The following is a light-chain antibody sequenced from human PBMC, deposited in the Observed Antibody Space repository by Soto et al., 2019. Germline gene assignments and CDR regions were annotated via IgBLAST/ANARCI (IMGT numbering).Light chain of an antibody. J-gene: IGLJ1*01. V-gene: IGLV1-40*01. CDR3: QSYDSGLSGSV. Sequence: QSVLTQPPSVSGAPGQRVTISCTGGSSNFGADYDVHWYQQFPGTAPRLLIYGNNNRPSGVPERFSGSRSGTSASLDITGLQAEDEADYYCQSYDSGLSGSVFGTGTKVTVL. CDR1: SSNFGADYD. CDR2: GNN.